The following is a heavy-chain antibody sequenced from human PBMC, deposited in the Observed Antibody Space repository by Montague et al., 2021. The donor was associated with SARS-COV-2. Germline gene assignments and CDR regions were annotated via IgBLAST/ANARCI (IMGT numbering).Heavy chain of an antibody. CDR1: GDSVSSHIPA. Sequence: CAISGDSVSSHIPAWNWIRQSPPRGLEWLGRTKYTSTRYETYAVSVQSRITITADTSKNQFSLHLNSVTPEDTAVYYCARDLYWAFDAWGLGTTVTVSA. V-gene: IGHV6-1*01. D-gene: IGHD2-8*02. J-gene: IGHJ3*01. CDR3: ARDLYWAFDA. CDR2: TKYTSTRYE.